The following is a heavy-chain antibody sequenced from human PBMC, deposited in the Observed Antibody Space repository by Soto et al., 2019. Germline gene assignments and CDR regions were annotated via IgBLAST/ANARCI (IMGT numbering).Heavy chain of an antibody. J-gene: IGHJ6*02. CDR2: IYPGDSDT. V-gene: IGHV5-51*01. D-gene: IGHD6-13*01. CDR3: ARTAAAGKYYYGMDV. Sequence: PGESLTISCKGSRYSITSYWIGWVSQMPGKGLEWMGIIYPGDSDTRYSPSFQGQVTISADKSISTAYLQWSSLKASDTAMYYCARTAAAGKYYYGMDVWGQGTTVTVSS. CDR1: RYSITSYW.